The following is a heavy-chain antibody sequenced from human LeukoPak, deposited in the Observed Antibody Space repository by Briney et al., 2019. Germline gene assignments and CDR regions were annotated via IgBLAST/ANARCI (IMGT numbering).Heavy chain of an antibody. J-gene: IGHJ4*02. D-gene: IGHD2-2*01. Sequence: GGSLRLSCAASGFTFSSYGMHWVRQAPGKGLEWVAVISYDGSNKYYADSVKGRFTISRDNAKNSLYLQMNSLRAEDTAVYYCAREVCSSTSCSFDYWGQGTLVTVSS. CDR3: AREVCSSTSCSFDY. V-gene: IGHV3-30*03. CDR2: ISYDGSNK. CDR1: GFTFSSYG.